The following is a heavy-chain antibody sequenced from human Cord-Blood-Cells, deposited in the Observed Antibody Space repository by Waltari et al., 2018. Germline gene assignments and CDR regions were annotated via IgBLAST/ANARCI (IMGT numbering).Heavy chain of an antibody. D-gene: IGHD6-6*01. J-gene: IGHJ4*02. CDR3: ARGGPSRSSSVDY. V-gene: IGHV1-2*02. Sequence: QVQLVQSGAEVKKPGASVKVSCKASGYTFTGYYMHWVRQAPGQGLEWMGWSNPSSGGTNEAQKFQGRVTMTRDTSISTACMELSRLRSDDTAVYYCARGGPSRSSSVDYWGQGTLVTVSS. CDR2: SNPSSGGT. CDR1: GYTFTGYY.